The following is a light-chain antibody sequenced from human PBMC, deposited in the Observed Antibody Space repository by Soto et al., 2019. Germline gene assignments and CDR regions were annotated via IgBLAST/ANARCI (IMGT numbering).Light chain of an antibody. J-gene: IGLJ2*01. CDR1: SSDVGANNY. CDR3: SSYINSITFVV. V-gene: IGLV2-14*01. Sequence: QSVLTQPPSASGTPGQRVTISCSGTSSDVGANNYVSWYQHHPGKAPKLLIYEVSNRPSGVSSRFSGSKSGNTASLTISGLQAEDEADYYCSSYINSITFVVFGGGTQLTVL. CDR2: EVS.